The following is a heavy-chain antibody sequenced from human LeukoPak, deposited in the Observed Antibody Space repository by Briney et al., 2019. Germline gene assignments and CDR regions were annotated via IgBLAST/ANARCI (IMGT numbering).Heavy chain of an antibody. J-gene: IGHJ4*02. Sequence: GGSLRLSCAASGFTFDDYAMHWVRQAPGKGLEWVSGISWNSGSIDYADSVKGRFTISRDNAKNSLYLQMNSLRAEDTALYYCAKGVYSSGWYYFDYWGQGTLVTVSS. CDR2: ISWNSGSI. CDR1: GFTFDDYA. CDR3: AKGVYSSGWYYFDY. D-gene: IGHD6-19*01. V-gene: IGHV3-9*01.